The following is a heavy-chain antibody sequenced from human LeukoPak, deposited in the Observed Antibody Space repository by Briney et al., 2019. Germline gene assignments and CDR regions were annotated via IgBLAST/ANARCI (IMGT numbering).Heavy chain of an antibody. CDR3: AAGYNYGYVRLEY. J-gene: IGHJ4*02. D-gene: IGHD5-18*01. Sequence: GGSLRLSCAASGLTFSNYAMSWVRQAPGKGLEWVSVISGNGGSTDYADSVKGRFTISRDNSKNTLSLQMNSLRAEDTAVYYCAAGYNYGYVRLEYWGQGTLVTVSS. V-gene: IGHV3-23*01. CDR2: ISGNGGST. CDR1: GLTFSNYA.